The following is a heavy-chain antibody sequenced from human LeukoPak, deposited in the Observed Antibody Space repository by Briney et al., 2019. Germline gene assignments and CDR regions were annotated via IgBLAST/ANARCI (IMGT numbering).Heavy chain of an antibody. CDR1: GFTFDDHA. CDR3: ARDPVRFFHAFDI. Sequence: GGSLRLSCAASGFTFDDHAMHWVRQSPGKGLEWVSSISWNSGSIAYADSVKGRFTISRDNAKNSLYLQMNSLRAEDTAVYYCARDPVRFFHAFDIWGQGTMVTVSS. CDR2: ISWNSGSI. D-gene: IGHD3-3*01. V-gene: IGHV3-9*01. J-gene: IGHJ3*02.